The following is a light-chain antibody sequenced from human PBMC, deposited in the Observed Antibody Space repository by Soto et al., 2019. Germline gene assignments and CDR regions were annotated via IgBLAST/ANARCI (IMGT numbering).Light chain of an antibody. CDR2: GAS. CDR1: QSVGKNF. Sequence: EIVLTQSPGTLSLSPGERATLSCRASQSVGKNFVAWYQQKPGQAPRFFMYGASTRATGIPDRFSGSGSGTDYTLTINRLEPEDFAVYYCHQYADSPRTFDQGTKVDI. CDR3: HQYADSPRT. V-gene: IGKV3-20*01. J-gene: IGKJ1*01.